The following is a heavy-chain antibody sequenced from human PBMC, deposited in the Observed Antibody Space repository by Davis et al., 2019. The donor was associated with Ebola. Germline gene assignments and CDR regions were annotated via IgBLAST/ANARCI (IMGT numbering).Heavy chain of an antibody. CDR3: ARDLRWGKSYDSSGYSYFDY. CDR1: GGTFSNYA. J-gene: IGHJ4*02. CDR2: ISAYSGDT. D-gene: IGHD3-22*01. Sequence: ASVKVSCKASGGTFSNYAINWVRQAPGQGLEFVGLISAYSGDTAYAPKLRGRVTLTTDTRTSTVYMELWSLTSDDTAVYYCARDLRWGKSYDSSGYSYFDYWGQGALVTVSS. V-gene: IGHV1-18*01.